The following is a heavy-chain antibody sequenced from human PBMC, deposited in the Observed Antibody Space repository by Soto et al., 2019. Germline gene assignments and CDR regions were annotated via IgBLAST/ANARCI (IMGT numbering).Heavy chain of an antibody. CDR2: ISAYNGNT. CDR1: GYTFTSYG. CDR3: ARDGYCSGGSCYGHAFDI. D-gene: IGHD2-15*01. Sequence: ASVKVSCKASGYTFTSYGISWVRQAPGQGLEWMGWISAYNGNTNYAQKLQGRVTMTTDTSTSTAYMELRSLRSDDTAVYYWARDGYCSGGSCYGHAFDIWGQGTMVTVSS. J-gene: IGHJ3*02. V-gene: IGHV1-18*01.